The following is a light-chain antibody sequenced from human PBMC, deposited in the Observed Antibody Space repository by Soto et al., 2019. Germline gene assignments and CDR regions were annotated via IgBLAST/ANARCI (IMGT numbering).Light chain of an antibody. CDR1: RSLSSSY. CDR2: AAS. CDR3: QQYNNWPPWT. J-gene: IGKJ1*01. V-gene: IGKV3-20*01. Sequence: EIVLTQSPGTLSLSPGERATLSCRASRSLSSSYVVWYQQKPGQAPRLLIYAASRRATGIPDRFSGSGSATEYTLTISSLQSEDFAVYYCQQYNNWPPWTFGQGTKVEIK.